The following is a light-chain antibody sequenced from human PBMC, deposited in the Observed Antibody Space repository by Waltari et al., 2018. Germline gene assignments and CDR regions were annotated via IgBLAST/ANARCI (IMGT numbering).Light chain of an antibody. Sequence: EIVMTQSRDTLPGFPGERATLCCRARQRIRSTLAWYQHKPGRAPRLLIYAASPRATGIPARFSGSESGTEFTLTTSSRQSEDFAVYFCQQYDNWLGTFGPGTKVEIK. CDR1: QRIRST. J-gene: IGKJ1*01. CDR2: AAS. V-gene: IGKV3-15*01. CDR3: QQYDNWLGT.